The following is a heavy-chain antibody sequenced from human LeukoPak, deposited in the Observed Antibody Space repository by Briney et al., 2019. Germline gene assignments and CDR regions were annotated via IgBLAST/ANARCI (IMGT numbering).Heavy chain of an antibody. CDR2: INHSGST. CDR1: GGSFSGYY. D-gene: IGHD2-8*01. CDR3: ARRRQYAITDY. J-gene: IGHJ4*02. V-gene: IGHV4-34*01. Sequence: SETLSLTCAVYGGSFSGYYWSWIRQPPGKGLEWIGEINHSGSTNYNPSLKSRVTISVDTSKNQFSLKLSSVTAADTAVYYCARRRQYAITDYWGQGTLVTVSS.